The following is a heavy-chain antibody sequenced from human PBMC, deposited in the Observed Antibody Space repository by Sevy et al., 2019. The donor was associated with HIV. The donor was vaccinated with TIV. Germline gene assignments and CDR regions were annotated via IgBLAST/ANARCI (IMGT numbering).Heavy chain of an antibody. CDR2: IIPIFGTA. CDR1: GGTFSSYA. CDR3: ARVERAGVAPAATFLPNYGMDV. D-gene: IGHD2-2*01. J-gene: IGHJ6*02. V-gene: IGHV1-69*13. Sequence: ASVKVSCKASGGTFSSYAISWVRQAPGQGLEWMGGIIPIFGTANYAQKFQGRVTITADESTSTAYMELSSLRSEDTAVYYCARVERAGVAPAATFLPNYGMDVWGQGTTVTVSS.